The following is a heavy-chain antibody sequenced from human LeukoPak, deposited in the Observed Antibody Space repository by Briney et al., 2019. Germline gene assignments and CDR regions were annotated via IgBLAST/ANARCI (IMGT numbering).Heavy chain of an antibody. V-gene: IGHV3-7*03. J-gene: IGHJ5*02. D-gene: IGHD3-16*01. CDR1: GFTFSSYW. CDR3: AKDAQPRSRWFDP. Sequence: GGSLRLSCAASGFTFSSYWMNWARQAPGKGLEWVASINHNGNVNYYVDSVKGRFTISRDNAKNSLYLQMNTLRAEDTAMYYCAKDAQPRSRWFDPWGQGTLVTVSS. CDR2: INHNGNVN.